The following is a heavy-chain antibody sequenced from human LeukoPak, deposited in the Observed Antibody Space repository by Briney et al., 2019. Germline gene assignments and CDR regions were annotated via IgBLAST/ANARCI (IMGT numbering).Heavy chain of an antibody. J-gene: IGHJ6*02. CDR3: ARLRDSSSPRYYYYGLDV. CDR1: GFTLSIYW. D-gene: IGHD6-13*01. Sequence: GRSLRLSCAASGFTLSIYWIHWVRQAPGKGLVWVSRINGDGSSTNYADSVKGRFTISRDNAKNTLYLQMNSLRAEDTAVYYCARLRDSSSPRYYYYGLDVWGQGTTVTVSS. V-gene: IGHV3-74*01. CDR2: INGDGSST.